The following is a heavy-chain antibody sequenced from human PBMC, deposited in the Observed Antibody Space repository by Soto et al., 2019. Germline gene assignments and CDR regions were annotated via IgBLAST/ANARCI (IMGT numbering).Heavy chain of an antibody. CDR2: TYYRSNWRH. CDR3: ARGVAGSGFDL. V-gene: IGHV6-1*01. Sequence: PSQTLSLTCAISGDSVSSSTAAWNWIRSSPSRGLEWLGRTYYRSNWRHDYAVSVKSRITVNTDTTKNHFSLQLNSVTPDDTAVYYCARGVAGSGFDLWGQGTLVTVSS. CDR1: GDSVSSSTAA. J-gene: IGHJ4*02. D-gene: IGHD6-19*01.